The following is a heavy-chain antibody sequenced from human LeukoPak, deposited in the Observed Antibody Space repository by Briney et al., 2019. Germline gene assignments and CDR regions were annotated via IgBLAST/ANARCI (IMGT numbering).Heavy chain of an antibody. D-gene: IGHD6-13*01. Sequence: ASVKVSCKVSGYTLTELSMHWVRQAPGKGLEWMGGFDPEDGETIYAQKFQGRVTMTEDTSTDTAYMELSSLRSEDTAVYYCARGRGSSWYSNYYGMDVWGQGTTVTVSS. CDR2: FDPEDGET. CDR3: ARGRGSSWYSNYYGMDV. J-gene: IGHJ6*02. V-gene: IGHV1-24*01. CDR1: GYTLTELS.